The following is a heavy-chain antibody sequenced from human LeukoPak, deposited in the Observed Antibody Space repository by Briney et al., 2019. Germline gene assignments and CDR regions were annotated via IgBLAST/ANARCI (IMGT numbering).Heavy chain of an antibody. V-gene: IGHV3-53*01. CDR3: ARWKDDSSSFDY. D-gene: IGHD3-22*01. CDR1: GFTVSNNY. Sequence: GGSLRLSCAASGFTVSNNYMSWVRQAPGKGLEWVSIIDSGGSTYFADSVKGRFTISRDNAKNSLYLQMNSLRAEDTALYYCARWKDDSSSFDYWGQGTLVTVSS. CDR2: IDSGGST. J-gene: IGHJ4*02.